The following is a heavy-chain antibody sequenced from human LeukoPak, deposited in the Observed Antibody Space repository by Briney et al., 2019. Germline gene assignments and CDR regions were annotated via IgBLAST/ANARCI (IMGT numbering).Heavy chain of an antibody. D-gene: IGHD4-17*01. CDR1: GFTFSSYA. CDR3: ARDMNLGDYVSYYYYMDV. CDR2: ISSNGGST. V-gene: IGHV3-64*01. J-gene: IGHJ6*03. Sequence: PGGSLRLSCAASGFTFSSYAMHWVRQAPGKGLEYVSAISSNGGSTYYANSVKGRFTISRDNSKNTLYLQMGSLRAEDMAVYYCARDMNLGDYVSYYYYMDVWGKGTTVTVSS.